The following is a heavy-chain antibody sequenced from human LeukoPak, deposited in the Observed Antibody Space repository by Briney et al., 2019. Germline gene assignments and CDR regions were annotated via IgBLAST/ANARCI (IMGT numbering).Heavy chain of an antibody. J-gene: IGHJ4*02. D-gene: IGHD3-3*01. CDR2: ISGSGGST. Sequence: PGGSLRLSCAASGFTFSSYAMHWVRQAPGKGLEWVSAISGSGGSTYYADSVKGRFTISRDNSKNTLYLQMNSLRAEDTAVYYCAKGLGKRFLASPEDYWGQGTLVTVSS. CDR3: AKGLGKRFLASPEDY. CDR1: GFTFSSYA. V-gene: IGHV3-23*01.